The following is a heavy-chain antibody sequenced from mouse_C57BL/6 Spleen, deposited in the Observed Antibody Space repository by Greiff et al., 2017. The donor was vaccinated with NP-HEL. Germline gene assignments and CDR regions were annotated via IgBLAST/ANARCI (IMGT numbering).Heavy chain of an antibody. D-gene: IGHD4-1*01. CDR1: GYTFTDYN. Sequence: EVKLQQSGPELVKPGASVKTPCKASGYTFTDYNMDWVKQSQGKSLVWIGDINPNNGGTIYNQKLKGKATLPVDKSSSTAYMELRSLTSEDTAVYYGARGVWDRYFDGWGTGTTVTVSS. V-gene: IGHV1-18*01. J-gene: IGHJ1*03. CDR3: ARGVWDRYFDG. CDR2: INPNNGGT.